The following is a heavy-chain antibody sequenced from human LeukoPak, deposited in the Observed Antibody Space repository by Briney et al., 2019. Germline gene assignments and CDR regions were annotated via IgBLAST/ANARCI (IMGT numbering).Heavy chain of an antibody. CDR2: ISISGGTI. CDR1: GFTFTDYW. J-gene: IGHJ4*02. CDR3: ARVGQFDS. Sequence: PGRSLRLSCAASGFTFTDYWMSWIRQAPGKGLEWISYISISGGTIYYAESVKGRFTISRDNAKSSLYLQMNSLRGEDTAVYYCARVGQFDSWGQGTLVTVSS. V-gene: IGHV3-11*04.